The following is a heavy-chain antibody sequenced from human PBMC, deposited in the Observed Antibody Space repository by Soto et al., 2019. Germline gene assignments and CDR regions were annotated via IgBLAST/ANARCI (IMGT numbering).Heavy chain of an antibody. V-gene: IGHV3-30-3*01. CDR3: AREQQLNWFDP. CDR2: ISYDGSNK. J-gene: IGHJ5*02. CDR1: GFTFSSYA. Sequence: QVQLVESGGGVVQPGRSLRLSCAASGFTFSSYAMHWVRQAPGKGLEWVAVISYDGSNKYYADSVKGRFTISRDNSKNTLYLQMNSLRAEATAVYYCAREQQLNWFDPWGQGTLVTVSS. D-gene: IGHD6-13*01.